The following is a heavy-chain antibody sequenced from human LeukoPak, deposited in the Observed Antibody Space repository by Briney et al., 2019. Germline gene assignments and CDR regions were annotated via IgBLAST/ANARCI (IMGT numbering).Heavy chain of an antibody. CDR1: GGSIRSYY. V-gene: IGHV4-59*08. CDR3: ASGSYYFDY. J-gene: IGHJ4*02. D-gene: IGHD1-26*01. Sequence: SETLSLTCTVSGGSIRSYYWSWIRQPPRKELEWIGYIYYSGSTKYNPSLKSRATISVDTSKNQFSLKLNSVTAADTAVYYCASGSYYFDYWGQGTLVTVSS. CDR2: IYYSGST.